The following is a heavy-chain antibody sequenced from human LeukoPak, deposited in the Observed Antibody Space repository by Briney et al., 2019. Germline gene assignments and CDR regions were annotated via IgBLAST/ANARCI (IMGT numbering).Heavy chain of an antibody. V-gene: IGHV4-39*01. J-gene: IGHJ6*03. CDR1: GGSVSSSSYY. Sequence: PSGTPSLTCTVSGGSVSSSSYYWGWIRQPPGKGLEWIGSIYYSGTTYYNPSLKSPVAISVDTSKNQFSLKLTSVTAADTAVYYCARGTRYCSSTRCFGVYYFFYYMDVWGKGTTITVSS. D-gene: IGHD2-2*01. CDR3: ARGTRYCSSTRCFGVYYFFYYMDV. CDR2: IYYSGTT.